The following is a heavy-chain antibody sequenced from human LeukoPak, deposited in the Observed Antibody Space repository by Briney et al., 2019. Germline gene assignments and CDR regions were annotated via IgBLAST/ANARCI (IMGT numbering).Heavy chain of an antibody. CDR3: AKGGGYEAQYYYYYLDV. CDR2: IKSDGSST. J-gene: IGHJ6*03. Sequence: QPGGSLRLSCAASGFTFSSYWMHWVRQAPGKGLVWVSRIKSDGSSTSYADSVKGRFTISRDNSKNTLYLQMKSLRAEDTAVYYCAKGGGYEAQYYYYYLDVWGKGTTVTISS. D-gene: IGHD5-12*01. CDR1: GFTFSSYW. V-gene: IGHV3-74*01.